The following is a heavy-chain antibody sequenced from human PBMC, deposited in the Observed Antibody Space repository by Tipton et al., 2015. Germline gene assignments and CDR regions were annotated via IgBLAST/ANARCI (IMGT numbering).Heavy chain of an antibody. V-gene: IGHV4-59*01. CDR2: IRYTGIT. D-gene: IGHD4-23*01. CDR3: VRARGRHGGLFDY. Sequence: TLSLTCTVSSDSISKYYWTWIRQPPGKELQWIGYIRYTGITNYNPSLKSRVTISVDTSKTQFSLKVSSVTAADTAMYYCVRARGRHGGLFDYWGQGTLVTVSS. J-gene: IGHJ4*02. CDR1: SDSISKYY.